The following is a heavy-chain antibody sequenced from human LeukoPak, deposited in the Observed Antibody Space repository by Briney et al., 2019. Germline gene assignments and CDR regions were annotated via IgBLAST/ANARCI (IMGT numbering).Heavy chain of an antibody. CDR1: GFTFSSYS. CDR3: ARDEGLIVVEAFDI. CDR2: ISSSSSYI. V-gene: IGHV3-21*01. J-gene: IGHJ3*02. Sequence: PGGSLRLSCAASGFTFSSYSMNWVRQAPGKGLEWVSSISSSSSYIYYADSVKGRFTISRDNAKNSPYLQMNSLRAEDTAVYYCARDEGLIVVEAFDIWGQGTMVTVSS. D-gene: IGHD3-22*01.